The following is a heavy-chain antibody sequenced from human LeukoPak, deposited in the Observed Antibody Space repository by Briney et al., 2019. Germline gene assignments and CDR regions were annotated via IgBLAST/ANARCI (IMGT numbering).Heavy chain of an antibody. D-gene: IGHD6-13*01. J-gene: IGHJ4*02. V-gene: IGHV3-74*01. Sequence: GGSLRLSCAASGFTFSSYWMHRVRQAPGKGLVWVSRINSDGSSTSYADSVKGRFTISRDNAKNTLYLQMNSLRAEDTAVYYCARVAGGSSPYYFDYWGRGTLVTVSS. CDR3: ARVAGGSSPYYFDY. CDR2: INSDGSST. CDR1: GFTFSSYW.